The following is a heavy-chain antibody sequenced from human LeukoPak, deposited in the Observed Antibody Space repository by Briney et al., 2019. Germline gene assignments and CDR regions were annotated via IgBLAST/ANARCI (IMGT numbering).Heavy chain of an antibody. D-gene: IGHD2-8*01. Sequence: GGSLRLSCAASGLTFSSHWMHWVRQAPGRGLEWVSAISGSGGSTYYADSVKGRFTISRDNSKNTLYLQMNSLRAEDTAVYYCAKDDPNLLFDYWGQGTLVTVSS. CDR3: AKDDPNLLFDY. V-gene: IGHV3-23*01. J-gene: IGHJ4*02. CDR1: GLTFSSHW. CDR2: ISGSGGST.